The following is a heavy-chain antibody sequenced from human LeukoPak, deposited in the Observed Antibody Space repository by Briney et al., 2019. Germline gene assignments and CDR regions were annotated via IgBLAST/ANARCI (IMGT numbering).Heavy chain of an antibody. D-gene: IGHD5-12*01. CDR2: IYYSGST. CDR3: ASAAEWLRFDN. J-gene: IGHJ4*02. Sequence: PSETLSLTCTVSGGSISSYYWSWIRQPPGKGLEWIGYIYYSGSTNYNTSLKSRVTISVDTSKNQFSLKLNSVTAADTAVYYCASAAEWLRFDNWGQGTLVTVSS. CDR1: GGSISSYY. V-gene: IGHV4-59*08.